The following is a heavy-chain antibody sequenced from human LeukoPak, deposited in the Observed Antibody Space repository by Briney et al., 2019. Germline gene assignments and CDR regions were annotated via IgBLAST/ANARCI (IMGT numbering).Heavy chain of an antibody. CDR3: ATGSQWLRSSYYYYYMDV. J-gene: IGHJ6*03. CDR1: GYTLTELS. V-gene: IGHV1-24*01. CDR2: FDPEDGET. D-gene: IGHD5-12*01. Sequence: ASVKVSCKVSGYTLTELSMHWVRQAPGKGLGWMGGFDPEDGETIYAQKFQGRVTMTEDTSTDTAYMELSSLRSEDTAVYYCATGSQWLRSSYYYYYMDVWGKGTTVTISS.